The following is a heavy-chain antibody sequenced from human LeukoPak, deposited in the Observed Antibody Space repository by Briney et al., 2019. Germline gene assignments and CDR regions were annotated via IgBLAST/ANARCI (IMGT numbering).Heavy chain of an antibody. CDR1: GFSFSSKW. CDR2: IKLDGSEK. CDR3: ARSGYCTNGVCYRYFDY. J-gene: IGHJ4*02. Sequence: GGSLRLSCAASGFSFSSKWMSWVRQAPGKGLEWVANIKLDGSEKYYVDSVKGRFTISRDNAKNSLYLQMNSLRAEDTAVYYCARSGYCTNGVCYRYFDYWGQGTLVTVSS. D-gene: IGHD2-8*01. V-gene: IGHV3-7*01.